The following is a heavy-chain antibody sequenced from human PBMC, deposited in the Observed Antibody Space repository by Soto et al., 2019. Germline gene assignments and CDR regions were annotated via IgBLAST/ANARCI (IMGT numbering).Heavy chain of an antibody. D-gene: IGHD2-2*02. J-gene: IGHJ6*02. CDR1: GYTFTGYY. CDR3: ARVVVPAAINHYYYYGMDV. V-gene: IGHV1-2*04. CDR2: INPNSGGT. Sequence: ASVKVSCKASGYTFTGYYMHWVRQAPGQGLEWMGWINPNSGGTNYAQKFQGWVTMTRDTSISTAYMELSRLRSDDTAVYYCARVVVPAAINHYYYYGMDVWGQGTTVTVSS.